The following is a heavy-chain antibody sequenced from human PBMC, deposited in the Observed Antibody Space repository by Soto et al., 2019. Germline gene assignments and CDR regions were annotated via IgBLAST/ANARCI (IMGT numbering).Heavy chain of an antibody. CDR2: IDPSDSYT. Sequence: PGESLKISCKGSGYSFTNYWITWVRQMPGGGLESMGRIDPSDSYTSYSPSFQGQVTFSADKSINTAYLQWSSLKASDTAMYYCATLMGSQQPITYWYFDLWGRGTLVTVSS. D-gene: IGHD6-13*01. V-gene: IGHV5-10-1*01. J-gene: IGHJ2*01. CDR3: ATLMGSQQPITYWYFDL. CDR1: GYSFTNYW.